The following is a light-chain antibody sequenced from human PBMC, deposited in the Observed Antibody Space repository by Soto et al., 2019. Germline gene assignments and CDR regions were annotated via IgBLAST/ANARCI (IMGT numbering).Light chain of an antibody. CDR3: TSYVGNDIWV. V-gene: IGLV2-8*01. J-gene: IGLJ3*02. CDR1: SSDVGAYKY. CDR2: EVN. Sequence: QSALTQPPSASGSPGQSVTISCTGTSSDVGAYKYVSWYQQYPGKAPKLMIYEVNKRPSGVPDRFSGSKSGNTASLTVSGLQDEDEADYYCTSYVGNDIWVFGGGTKVTVL.